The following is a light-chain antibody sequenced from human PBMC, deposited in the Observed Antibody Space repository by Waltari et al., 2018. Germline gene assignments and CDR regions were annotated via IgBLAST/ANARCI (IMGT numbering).Light chain of an antibody. CDR2: NNY. V-gene: IGLV1-44*01. CDR1: PSNVGSNT. CDR3: ATWDDSLNGYL. Sequence: QSVLTQTPSASGTPGQRVTIPCSGSPSNVGSNTVNWYQHLPGTAPKLLIYNNYQRPSGVPDRFSGSKSGTSASLAIRGLQSEDESDYYCATWDDSLNGYLFGTGTKVNVL. J-gene: IGLJ1*01.